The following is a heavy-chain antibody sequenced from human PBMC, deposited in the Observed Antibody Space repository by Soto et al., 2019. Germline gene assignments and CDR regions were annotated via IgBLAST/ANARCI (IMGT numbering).Heavy chain of an antibody. Sequence: EVQLLESGGGLVQPGGSLRLSCAASGFTFSSYAMSWVRQAPGKGLEWVSAISVSGGSTYYADSVKGRFTISRDNSKNTLYLQMNSLRAEDTAVYYCAKDVEAVPSEGIDYWGQGTLVTVSS. CDR1: GFTFSSYA. J-gene: IGHJ4*02. CDR3: AKDVEAVPSEGIDY. V-gene: IGHV3-23*01. D-gene: IGHD2-21*01. CDR2: ISVSGGST.